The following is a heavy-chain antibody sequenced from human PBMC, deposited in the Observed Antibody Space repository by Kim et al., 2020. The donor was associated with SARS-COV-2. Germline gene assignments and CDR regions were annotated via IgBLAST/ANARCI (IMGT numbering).Heavy chain of an antibody. CDR2: ISWNSVII. CDR3: AKGDYNKYDALDY. CDR1: GFTFDDYP. Sequence: LRLSCAASGFTFDDYPMYWVRQTPGKGLEWVSRISWNSVIIAYADSVKGRFTVSRDNAKNSLYLQMTSLRTDDTAFYYCAKGDYNKYDALDYWGQGTLVTVSS. V-gene: IGHV3-9*01. J-gene: IGHJ4*02. D-gene: IGHD4-4*01.